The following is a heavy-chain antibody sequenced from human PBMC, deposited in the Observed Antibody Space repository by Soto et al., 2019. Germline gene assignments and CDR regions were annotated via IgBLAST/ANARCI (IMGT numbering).Heavy chain of an antibody. J-gene: IGHJ5*02. D-gene: IGHD3-3*01. CDR2: ISAGNGNT. CDR1: GYTFTSYS. CDR3: ARDYDFWSGYAPYNWFDP. V-gene: IGHV1-3*01. Sequence: GASVKVSCKASGYTFTSYSMHWVRQAPGQRLEWMGWISAGNGNTKYSQKFQGRVTITRDTSASTAYMELSSLRSEDTAVYYCARDYDFWSGYAPYNWFDPWGQGTLVTVSS.